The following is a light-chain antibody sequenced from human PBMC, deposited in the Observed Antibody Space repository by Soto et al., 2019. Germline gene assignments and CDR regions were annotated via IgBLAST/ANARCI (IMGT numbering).Light chain of an antibody. CDR3: QQRFNWPGLT. V-gene: IGKV3-11*01. Sequence: EIVLTQSPATLSLSPGERATLSCRASQSVNTFLAWYQQKPGQAPRLLISDASNRATGIPARFSGSGSVTDFTLTISSLEPEDFAVYYCQQRFNWPGLTFGGGTKVEIK. J-gene: IGKJ4*01. CDR2: DAS. CDR1: QSVNTF.